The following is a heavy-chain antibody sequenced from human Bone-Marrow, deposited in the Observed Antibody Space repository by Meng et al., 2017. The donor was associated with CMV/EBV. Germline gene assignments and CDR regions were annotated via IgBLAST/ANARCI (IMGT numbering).Heavy chain of an antibody. J-gene: IGHJ6*02. CDR3: ARVAAAGRGMDV. CDR2: INQDGSEK. Sequence: GESLKISCAASGFVFTTYWMGWVRQAPGKGLEWVANINQDGSEKHYADSVRGRFTISRDNAKNSLFLQMNSLRGEDTAVYYCARVAAAGRGMDVWGQGTTVTVSS. D-gene: IGHD6-13*01. CDR1: GFVFTTYW. V-gene: IGHV3-7*04.